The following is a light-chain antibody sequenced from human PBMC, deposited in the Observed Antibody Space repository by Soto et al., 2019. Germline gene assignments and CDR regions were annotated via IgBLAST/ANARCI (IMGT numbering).Light chain of an antibody. CDR1: QSISKW. J-gene: IGKJ5*01. CDR3: QQYNTYST. V-gene: IGKV1-5*01. Sequence: DIQMTQSPSTLSASVGDRVTITCRASQSISKWVAWYQQRAGKAPTALIFDASNSEKGVPSRFSGSGSGTEFTLIISGLQPEDFATYYCQQYNTYSTFGQGTRLEIK. CDR2: DAS.